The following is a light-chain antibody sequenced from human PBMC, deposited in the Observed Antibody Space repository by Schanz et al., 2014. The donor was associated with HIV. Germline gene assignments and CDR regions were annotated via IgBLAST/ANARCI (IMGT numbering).Light chain of an antibody. J-gene: IGKJ1*01. V-gene: IGKV3-20*01. Sequence: EIVLTQSPATLSLSPGGRATLSCGASQRLSSAYLAWYQQKRAQPPRLVIYATSTRAAGIPDRFSGTGSGTDFTLTISSLEPEDFAVYYCQQYGSSPQTFGQGTRVEIK. CDR3: QQYGSSPQT. CDR1: QRLSSAY. CDR2: ATS.